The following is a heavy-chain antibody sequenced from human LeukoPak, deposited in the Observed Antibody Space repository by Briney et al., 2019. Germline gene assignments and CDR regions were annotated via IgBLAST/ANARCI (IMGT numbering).Heavy chain of an antibody. D-gene: IGHD3-22*01. CDR1: GYTFTGYY. V-gene: IGHV1-2*02. J-gene: IGHJ3*02. Sequence: ASVKVSCKASGYTFTGYYMHWVRQAPGQGLEWMGWINPNSGGTNYAQKFQGRVTMTRDTSISTAYMELRSLRSDDTAVYYCARESEGDTSRWGRTGSAFDIWGQGTMVTVSS. CDR2: INPNSGGT. CDR3: ARESEGDTSRWGRTGSAFDI.